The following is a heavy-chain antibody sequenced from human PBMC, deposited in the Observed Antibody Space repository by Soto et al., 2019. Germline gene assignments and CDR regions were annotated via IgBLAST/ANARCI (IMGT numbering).Heavy chain of an antibody. J-gene: IGHJ4*02. CDR3: ASGGSCSAGRCYPFPY. V-gene: IGHV4-39*01. CDR1: GGSMSSSSYS. CDR2: MYYSGSN. Sequence: QLQLQESGPGLVKPSETLSLTCTVSGGSMSSSSYSWGWIRQPPGKGLEWIGSMYYSGSNYYNSSLKTRVTNPVDTYKHQFSLKLSSVTAADTAVYYFASGGSCSAGRCYPFPYWGQGTLVTVSS. D-gene: IGHD2-15*01.